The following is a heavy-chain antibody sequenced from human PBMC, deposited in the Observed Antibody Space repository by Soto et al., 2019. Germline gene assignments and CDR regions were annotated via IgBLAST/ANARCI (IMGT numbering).Heavy chain of an antibody. D-gene: IGHD4-17*01. V-gene: IGHV1-69*06. CDR1: GGTFNSYA. CDR2: IIPIFGTA. Sequence: QVQLVQSGAEVKKPGSSVKVSCKASGGTFNSYAISWVRQAPGQGLEWMGGIIPIFGTANYAQKFQGRVTITAEKSTSTAYIELSSQRSEDTAVYYCARDREYGDYVGYWGQGTLVTVSS. CDR3: ARDREYGDYVGY. J-gene: IGHJ4*02.